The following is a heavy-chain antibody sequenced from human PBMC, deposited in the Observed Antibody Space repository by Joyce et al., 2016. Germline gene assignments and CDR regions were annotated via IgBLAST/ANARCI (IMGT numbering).Heavy chain of an antibody. CDR3: AHRPNSGYDPSAFDF. J-gene: IGHJ4*02. CDR2: IYWDDDK. Sequence: QITLKESGPTLVKPTQTLTLTCAFSGFSLSTRGVGVGWIRQPPGKALEWLALIYWDDDKRYSPALKSRLTITKDTSRNQVVLTMTNMDPGDTATYYCAHRPNSGYDPSAFDFWGQGTLVTVSS. CDR1: GFSLSTRGVG. D-gene: IGHD5-12*01. V-gene: IGHV2-5*02.